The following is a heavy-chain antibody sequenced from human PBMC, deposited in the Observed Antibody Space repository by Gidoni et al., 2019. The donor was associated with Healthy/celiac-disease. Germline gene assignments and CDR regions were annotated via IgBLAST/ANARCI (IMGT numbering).Heavy chain of an antibody. J-gene: IGHJ4*02. D-gene: IGHD6-19*01. Sequence: EVQLVESGGGLVQPGGSLRLSRADPGLTVSSYWMSWVRQAPGKGLEWVANIKQVGSGKYYVDSVTGRFTISRDNAKNSLYLQMTSLRAEDTAVYYCARAVAGTFVVLRDYWGQGTLVTVSS. V-gene: IGHV3-7*01. CDR1: GLTVSSYW. CDR2: IKQVGSGK. CDR3: ARAVAGTFVVLRDY.